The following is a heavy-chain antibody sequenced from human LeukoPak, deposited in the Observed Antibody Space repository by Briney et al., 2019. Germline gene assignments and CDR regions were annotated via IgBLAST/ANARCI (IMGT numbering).Heavy chain of an antibody. J-gene: IGHJ5*02. Sequence: ASVKVSCKASGYTFTSYYMHWVRQAPGQGPEWMGIINPSGGSTSYAQKFQGRVTMTRDMSTSTVYMELSSLRSEDTAVYYCARVPPLGYCSGGSCSGWFDPWGQGTLVTVSS. D-gene: IGHD2-15*01. CDR1: GYTFTSYY. V-gene: IGHV1-46*01. CDR3: ARVPPLGYCSGGSCSGWFDP. CDR2: INPSGGST.